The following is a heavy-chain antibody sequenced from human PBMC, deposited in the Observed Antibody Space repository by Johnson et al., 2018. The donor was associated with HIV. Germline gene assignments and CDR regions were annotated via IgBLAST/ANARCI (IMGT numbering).Heavy chain of an antibody. CDR3: ARLYCSSTSCYEGVGDAFDI. V-gene: IGHV3-30-3*01. CDR1: GFTFSSYA. J-gene: IGHJ3*02. Sequence: VQLVESGGGVVQPGRSLRLSCAASGFTFSSYAMHWVRQAPGKGLEWVAVISYDGSNKYYADSVKGRFTISRDNSKNTLYMQMNSLRAEDTAVYYCARLYCSSTSCYEGVGDAFDIWGQGTMVTVSS. D-gene: IGHD2-2*01. CDR2: ISYDGSNK.